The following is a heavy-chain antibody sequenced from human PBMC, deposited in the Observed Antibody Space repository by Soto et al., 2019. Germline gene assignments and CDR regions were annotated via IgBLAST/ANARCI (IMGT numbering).Heavy chain of an antibody. J-gene: IGHJ6*02. CDR3: AKGRSYYYYYGVDV. Sequence: GGSLRLSCAASGFTFSSCAMGWVRQAPEKGLEWVSDIIDSGASTYYADSVKGRFTISRDNSKSTLYLQMNSMRDEDTALYYCAKGRSYYYYYGVDVWGQGTTVTVSS. V-gene: IGHV3-23*01. CDR1: GFTFSSCA. CDR2: IIDSGAST.